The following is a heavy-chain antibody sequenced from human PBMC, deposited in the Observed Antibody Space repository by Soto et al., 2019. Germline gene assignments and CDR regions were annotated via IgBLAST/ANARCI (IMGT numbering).Heavy chain of an antibody. CDR1: GFIFNSYS. J-gene: IGHJ4*02. V-gene: IGHV3-48*01. D-gene: IGHD1-26*01. CDR3: ASSASPDAY. CDR2: INSGSTSV. Sequence: EVQLVESGGGLVQPGGSLRLSCVASGFIFNSYSMNWVRQAPGKGLEWISYINSGSTSVFYADSVKGRFSISRDNAKNSLCLQMNSLRAEDTAVYYCASSASPDAYWGQGTLVTVSS.